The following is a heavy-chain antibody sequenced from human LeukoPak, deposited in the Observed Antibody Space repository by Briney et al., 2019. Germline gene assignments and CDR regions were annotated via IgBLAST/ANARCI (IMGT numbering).Heavy chain of an antibody. CDR1: GFTFSSCA. V-gene: IGHV3-23*01. CDR3: AKGYSSGWRTYFDY. CDR2: IISSGGST. J-gene: IGHJ4*02. D-gene: IGHD6-19*01. Sequence: QPGGSLLLSCAASGFTFSSCAMSWGRPAPGKGLEWVSGIISSGGSTYYADSVKGRFTISRDNSKSTLSLQMGSLRAEDTAVYYCAKGYSSGWRTYFDYWGQGTLVTVSS.